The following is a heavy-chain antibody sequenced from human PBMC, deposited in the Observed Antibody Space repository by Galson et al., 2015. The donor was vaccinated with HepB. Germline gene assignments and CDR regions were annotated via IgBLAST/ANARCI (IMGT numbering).Heavy chain of an antibody. CDR3: ARARIAVAGSRYYFDY. D-gene: IGHD6-19*01. J-gene: IGHJ4*02. Sequence: SVKVSCKASGYTFTSYDINWVRQATGQGLEWMGWMNPNSGNTGYAQKFQGRVTMTRNTSISTAYMELSRLRSDDTAVYYCARARIAVAGSRYYFDYWGQGTLVTVSS. V-gene: IGHV1-8*01. CDR1: GYTFTSYD. CDR2: MNPNSGNT.